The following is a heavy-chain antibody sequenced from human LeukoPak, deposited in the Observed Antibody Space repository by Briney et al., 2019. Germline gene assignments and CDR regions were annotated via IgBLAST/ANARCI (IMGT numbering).Heavy chain of an antibody. CDR2: INPNSGGT. CDR1: GYTFTGYY. V-gene: IGHV1-2*02. J-gene: IGHJ3*02. D-gene: IGHD3-16*01. Sequence: ASVKVSCKASGYTFTGYYMHWVRQSPGQGLEWMGWINPNSGGTNYAQKFQGRVTMTRDTSTSTAYMELRSLRSDDTAVYYCARGDYVWGSYVAFDIWGQGTMVTVSS. CDR3: ARGDYVWGSYVAFDI.